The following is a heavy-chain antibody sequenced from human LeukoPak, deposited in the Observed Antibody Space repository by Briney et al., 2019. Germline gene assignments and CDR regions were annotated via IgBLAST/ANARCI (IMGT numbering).Heavy chain of an antibody. CDR1: GFTVSSNY. V-gene: IGHV3-66*01. Sequence: SGGSLRLSCAASGFTVSSNYMSWVRQAPGKGLEWVSVIYSGGSTYYADSVKGRFTISRDNSKNTLYLQMNSLRAEDTAVYYCARGVERPYYFDYWGQGTLVTVSS. D-gene: IGHD1-1*01. CDR3: ARGVERPYYFDY. CDR2: IYSGGST. J-gene: IGHJ4*02.